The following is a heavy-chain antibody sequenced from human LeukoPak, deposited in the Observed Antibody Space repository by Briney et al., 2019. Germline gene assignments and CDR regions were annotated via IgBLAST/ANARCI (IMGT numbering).Heavy chain of an antibody. CDR2: KYYTGSA. Sequence: SQTLSLTCNVPGVSVSDGRYYWTWIRQHPAKGLEWIGYKYYTGSAKYNPSLKSRLTISVGTSKNQFSLQLSSVTAADTATYYCATPYCSSISCLDVFNMWGQGTRVTVSS. J-gene: IGHJ3*02. D-gene: IGHD2-2*01. CDR3: ATPYCSSISCLDVFNM. V-gene: IGHV4-31*03. CDR1: GVSVSDGRYY.